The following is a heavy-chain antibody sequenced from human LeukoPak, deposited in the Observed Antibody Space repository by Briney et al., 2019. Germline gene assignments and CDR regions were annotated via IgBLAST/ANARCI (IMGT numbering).Heavy chain of an antibody. V-gene: IGHV1-69*13. Sequence: SVKVSCKASGGTFSSYAISWVRQAPGQGLEWMGGIIPIFGTANYAQKFQGRVTITADESTSTAYMELSSLRSEDTAVYYCARDRNDYGDHGWFDPWGQGTLVTVSS. D-gene: IGHD4-17*01. J-gene: IGHJ5*02. CDR3: ARDRNDYGDHGWFDP. CDR1: GGTFSSYA. CDR2: IIPIFGTA.